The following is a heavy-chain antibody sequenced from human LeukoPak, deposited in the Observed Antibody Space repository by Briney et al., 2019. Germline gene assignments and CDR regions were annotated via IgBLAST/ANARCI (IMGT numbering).Heavy chain of an antibody. CDR1: GFTFSSYS. Sequence: PGGSLRLSCAASGFTFSSYSMNWVRQAPGKGLEWVSSISTTSSYIYYADSVKGRFTISRDNAKNSLYLQMNSLRAEDTAVYYCAELGITMIGGVWGKGTTVTISS. CDR3: AELGITMIGGV. CDR2: ISTTSSYI. D-gene: IGHD3-10*02. J-gene: IGHJ6*04. V-gene: IGHV3-21*01.